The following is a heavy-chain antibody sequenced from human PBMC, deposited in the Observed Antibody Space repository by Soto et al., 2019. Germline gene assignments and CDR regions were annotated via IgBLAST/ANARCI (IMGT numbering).Heavy chain of an antibody. CDR1: GGSISSYY. D-gene: IGHD2-2*01. V-gene: IGHV4-59*08. CDR2: IYYSGST. CDR3: ARHVVPAANYFAY. Sequence: QVQLQESGPGLVKPSETLSLTCTVSGGSISSYYWSWIRQPPGKGLEWIGDIYYSGSTNYNPSLKSRVTISVDTSKNQFSLKLSSVTVADTAVYYCARHVVPAANYFAYWGQGTLVTVSS. J-gene: IGHJ4*02.